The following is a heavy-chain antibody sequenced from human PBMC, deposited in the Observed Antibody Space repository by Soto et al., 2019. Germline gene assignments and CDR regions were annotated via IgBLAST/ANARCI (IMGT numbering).Heavy chain of an antibody. D-gene: IGHD1-26*01. CDR3: ARDTYSGSPLDYYGMDV. CDR1: GFTFSSYS. CDR2: ISSSSTI. V-gene: IGHV3-48*02. Sequence: GGSLRLSCAASGFTFSSYSMNWVRQAPGEGLEWVSYISSSSTIYYADSVKGRFTISRDNAKNSLYLQMNSLRDEDTAVYYCARDTYSGSPLDYYGMDVWGQGTTVTVSS. J-gene: IGHJ6*02.